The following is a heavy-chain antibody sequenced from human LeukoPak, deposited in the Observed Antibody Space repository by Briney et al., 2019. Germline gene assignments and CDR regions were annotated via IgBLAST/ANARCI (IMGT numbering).Heavy chain of an antibody. Sequence: LETLSLTRIVLVGSGRSYNWSWIGEPPRKGLEWSGYISYSGGTNYYPSPKSRVTISVDASKSQFSLKLSSVTAADTAVYYCARASGSYPYYYYGMDVWGQGTTVTVS. CDR2: ISYSGGT. V-gene: IGHV4-59*02. D-gene: IGHD1-26*01. CDR3: ARASGSYPYYYYGMDV. J-gene: IGHJ6*02. CDR1: VGSGRSYN.